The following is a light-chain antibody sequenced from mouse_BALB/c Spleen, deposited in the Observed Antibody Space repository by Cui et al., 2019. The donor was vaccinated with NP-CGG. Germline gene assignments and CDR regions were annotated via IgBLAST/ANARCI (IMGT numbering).Light chain of an antibody. CDR2: GTN. V-gene: IGLV1*01. Sequence: QALLTQESPHTTSPGETVTLTCRSSTGAVTTTNYANWVQEKPDHLFTGLIGGTNNRAPGVPARFSGSLIGDKAALTITGAQTEDEAIYFCALWYSNHWVFGGGTKLTVL. CDR3: ALWYSNHWV. J-gene: IGLJ1*01. CDR1: TGAVTTTNY.